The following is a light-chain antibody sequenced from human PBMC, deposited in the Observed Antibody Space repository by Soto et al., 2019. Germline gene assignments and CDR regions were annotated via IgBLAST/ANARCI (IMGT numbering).Light chain of an antibody. CDR3: RQYEGLPLT. CDR2: DAS. V-gene: IGKV1-33*01. CDR1: QDISNY. Sequence: DIQMTQSPSSLSASVGDRVTITCQASQDISNYLNWYQQKPGKAPKLLIFDASNVETGVPSRFSGSGSGTHLTFTIHSLQAEDIATYYCRQYEGLPLTFRGGTKREI. J-gene: IGKJ4*01.